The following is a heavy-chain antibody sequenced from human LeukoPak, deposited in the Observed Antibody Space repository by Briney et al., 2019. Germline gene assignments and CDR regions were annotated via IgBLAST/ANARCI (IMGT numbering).Heavy chain of an antibody. D-gene: IGHD6-6*01. Sequence: ASVTVSCTASGYTFTSYGISWVRQAPGQGLEWMGWISAYNGNTNYAQKLQGRVTMTTDTSTSTAYMELRSLRSDDTAVYYCARPGIAALYFDYWGQGTLVTVFS. V-gene: IGHV1-18*01. CDR3: ARPGIAALYFDY. CDR2: ISAYNGNT. J-gene: IGHJ4*02. CDR1: GYTFTSYG.